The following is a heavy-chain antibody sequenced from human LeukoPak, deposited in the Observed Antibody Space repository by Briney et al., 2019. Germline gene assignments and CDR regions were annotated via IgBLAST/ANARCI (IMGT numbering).Heavy chain of an antibody. CDR2: ISGSGGST. D-gene: IGHD5-24*01. J-gene: IGHJ4*02. Sequence: GGSLRLSCAASGFTFSSYAMSWVRQAPGKGLEWVSAISGSGGSTYYADSVKGRFTISRDNAKNSLYLQMNSLRAEDTAVYYCARARGQMATNCCGIDYWGQGTLVTVSS. V-gene: IGHV3-23*01. CDR3: ARARGQMATNCCGIDY. CDR1: GFTFSSYA.